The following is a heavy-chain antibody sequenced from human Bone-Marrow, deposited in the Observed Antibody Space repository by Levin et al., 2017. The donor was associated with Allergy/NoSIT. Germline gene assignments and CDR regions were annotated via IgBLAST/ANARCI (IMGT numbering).Heavy chain of an antibody. CDR2: ITGGGFNT. V-gene: IGHV3-23*01. Sequence: GGSLSLSCAVSGFTISEYAMAWVRQAPGKGLEWVSVITGGGFNTYYGDSVKGRFTVSRDDSKDTLYLELNSLRAEDTAVYYCAKKQGGTSGFSFDVWGQGTMVTVSS. D-gene: IGHD1-1*01. J-gene: IGHJ3*01. CDR3: AKKQGGTSGFSFDV. CDR1: GFTISEYA.